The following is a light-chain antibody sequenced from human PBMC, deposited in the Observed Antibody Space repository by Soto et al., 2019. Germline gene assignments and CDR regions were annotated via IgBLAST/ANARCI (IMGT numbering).Light chain of an antibody. J-gene: IGLJ2*01. Sequence: SYVLTQPPSVSVAPGQTATVTCGGDKIGTKGVHWYQQKPGQAPVVVVYDDTDRPSGIPERFAGSSSGNTATLTISRVEDGDEADYYCQVWDRSATVVFGGGTKLTVL. V-gene: IGLV3-21*02. CDR1: KIGTKG. CDR3: QVWDRSATVV. CDR2: DDT.